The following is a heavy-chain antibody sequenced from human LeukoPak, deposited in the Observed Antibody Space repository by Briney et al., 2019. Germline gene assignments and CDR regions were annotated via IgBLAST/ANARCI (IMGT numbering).Heavy chain of an antibody. Sequence: GGSLRLSCAASGFTFSSYSMNWVRQAPGKGLEWVSSISSSSSYIYYADSVKGGFTISRDNAKKSVYRKMNSLRAEDTAVYYCARDSGYCSSTSCYTGGAFDIWGQGTMVTVSS. CDR2: ISSSSSYI. D-gene: IGHD2-2*02. CDR1: GFTFSSYS. CDR3: ARDSGYCSSTSCYTGGAFDI. J-gene: IGHJ3*02. V-gene: IGHV3-21*01.